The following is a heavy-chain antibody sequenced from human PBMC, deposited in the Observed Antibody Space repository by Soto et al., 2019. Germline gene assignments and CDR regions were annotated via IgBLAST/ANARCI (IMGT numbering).Heavy chain of an antibody. D-gene: IGHD2-15*01. CDR2: ISSSSSYI. Sequence: EVQLVESGGGLVKPGGSLRLSCAASGFTFSSYSMNWVRQAPGKGLEWVSSISSSSSYIYYADSVKGRFTISRDNAKNSLSLQINSRRAEDTAVYYCATFDIVVVVAATLDRNWFEPWGQGTLVTVSS. CDR1: GFTFSSYS. CDR3: ATFDIVVVVAATLDRNWFEP. J-gene: IGHJ5*02. V-gene: IGHV3-21*01.